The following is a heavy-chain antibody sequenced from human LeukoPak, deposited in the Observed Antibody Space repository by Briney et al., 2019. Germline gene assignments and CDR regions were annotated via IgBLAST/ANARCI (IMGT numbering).Heavy chain of an antibody. CDR2: ISAYNGNT. J-gene: IGHJ4*02. V-gene: IGHV1-18*01. Sequence: ASVNVSCKASGYTFTRYRIGWVRQAPGQGLEWMGWISAYNGNTNYAQKLQGRVTMTTDTSTSTAYLELRSLRSDDTAVYYCARDYYYDILTGYHAPHYWGQGPLVTASS. CDR1: GYTFTRYR. D-gene: IGHD3-9*01. CDR3: ARDYYYDILTGYHAPHY.